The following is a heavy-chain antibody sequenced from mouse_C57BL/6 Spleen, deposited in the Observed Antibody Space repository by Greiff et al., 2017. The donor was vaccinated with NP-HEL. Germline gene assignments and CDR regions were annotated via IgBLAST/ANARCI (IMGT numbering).Heavy chain of an antibody. J-gene: IGHJ2*01. V-gene: IGHV6-3*01. Sequence: EVQLVESGGGFVQPGGSMKLSCVATGFTFSNYWMNWVRQSPEKGLEWVAQIRLKSDNYATHYAESVKGRFTISRDDAKSSVYLHMNNLRAEDTGIYYCTGRIYYDYDDWGQGTTLTVSS. D-gene: IGHD2-4*01. CDR3: TGRIYYDYDD. CDR2: IRLKSDNYAT. CDR1: GFTFSNYW.